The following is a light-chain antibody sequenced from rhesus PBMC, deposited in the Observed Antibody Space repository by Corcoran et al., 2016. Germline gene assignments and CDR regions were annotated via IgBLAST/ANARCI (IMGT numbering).Light chain of an antibody. CDR2: KAS. Sequence: DIQMTQSPSSLSASVGDRVTVTCRASQAITNDLAWYQQKPGETPKILIYKASSLQSGVSSRFSGRGSGTDFTLTISSLQSEDFATYYCQHYYSAPWTFGQGTKVEIK. J-gene: IGKJ1*01. CDR1: QAITND. V-gene: IGKV1-21*01. CDR3: QHYYSAPWT.